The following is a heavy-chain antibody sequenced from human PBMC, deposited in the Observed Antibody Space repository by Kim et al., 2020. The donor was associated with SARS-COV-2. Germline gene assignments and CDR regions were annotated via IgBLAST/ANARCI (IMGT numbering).Heavy chain of an antibody. Sequence: YAQKFQGRVTMTRDTSTSTVYMELSSLGSEDTAVYYCARVSSGYYYYFDYWGQGTLVTVSS. CDR3: ARVSSGYYYYFDY. J-gene: IGHJ4*02. V-gene: IGHV1-46*01. D-gene: IGHD3-22*01.